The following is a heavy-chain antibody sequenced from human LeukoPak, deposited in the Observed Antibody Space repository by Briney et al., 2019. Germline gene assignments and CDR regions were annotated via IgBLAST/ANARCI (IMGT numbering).Heavy chain of an antibody. CDR2: ISAYNGNT. CDR3: ARGSIYSGYESPFDY. Sequence: ASVKVSYKASGYTFTSYGISWVRQAPGQGLEWMGWISAYNGNTNYAQKLQGRVTMTTDTSTSTAYMELRSLRSDDTAVYYCARGSIYSGYESPFDYWGQGTLVTVSS. J-gene: IGHJ4*02. CDR1: GYTFTSYG. D-gene: IGHD5-12*01. V-gene: IGHV1-18*01.